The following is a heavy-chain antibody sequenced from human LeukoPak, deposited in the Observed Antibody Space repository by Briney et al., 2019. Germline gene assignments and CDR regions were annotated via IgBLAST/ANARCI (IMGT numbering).Heavy chain of an antibody. CDR1: GYTFTNYD. CDR2: MNPNSGNT. D-gene: IGHD3-10*01. J-gene: IGHJ4*02. CDR3: ARDGDYYGSGNFDY. Sequence: ASVKVSCKTSGYTFTNYDINWVRQATGQGLEWMGWMNPNSGNTGYPQKFQGRVTITRDTSISTAYMELSSLRSEDTAVYYCARDGDYYGSGNFDYWGQGTLVTVSS. V-gene: IGHV1-8*03.